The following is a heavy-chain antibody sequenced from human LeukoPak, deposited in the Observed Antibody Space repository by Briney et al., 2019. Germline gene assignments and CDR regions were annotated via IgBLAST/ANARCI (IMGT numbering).Heavy chain of an antibody. CDR1: GGSFNGYY. CDR3: ARTTEGGYTYGYFYYYYMDV. J-gene: IGHJ6*03. D-gene: IGHD5-18*01. Sequence: PSETLSLTCAVYGGSFNGYYWGWIRQPPGKGLEWIGSAYYSGGSYYNPSLKSRVTISVDTSKNQFSLKLTSVTAADTAVYYCARTTEGGYTYGYFYYYYMDVWGKGTTVTISS. CDR2: AYYSGGS. V-gene: IGHV4-34*01.